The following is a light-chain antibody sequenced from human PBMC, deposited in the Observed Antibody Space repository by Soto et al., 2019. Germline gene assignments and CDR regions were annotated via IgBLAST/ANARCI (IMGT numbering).Light chain of an antibody. CDR3: QQYNSWPPDRT. V-gene: IGKV3-15*01. CDR1: QSVGSN. Sequence: EIVMTQSPATLSVSPGERATLSCRASQSVGSNLAWYQQNPGQAPRLLIYGASTRATGIPARFSGSGSGTEFTLTISSLQSEDFAIYFCQQYNSWPPDRTFGQGTKVEIK. J-gene: IGKJ1*01. CDR2: GAS.